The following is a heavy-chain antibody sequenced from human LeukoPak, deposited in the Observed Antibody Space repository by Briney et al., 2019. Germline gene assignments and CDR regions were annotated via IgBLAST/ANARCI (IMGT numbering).Heavy chain of an antibody. CDR3: ARHEYITYFDY. V-gene: IGHV4-59*08. CDR2: IYYSGST. Sequence: GSLRLSCAASGFTFSGCPMTWIRQPPGKGLEWIGYIYYSGSTNYNPSLKSRVTISVDTSKNQFSLKLSSVTAADTAVYYCARHEYITYFDYWGQGTLVTVSS. CDR1: GFTFSGCP. D-gene: IGHD6-6*01. J-gene: IGHJ4*02.